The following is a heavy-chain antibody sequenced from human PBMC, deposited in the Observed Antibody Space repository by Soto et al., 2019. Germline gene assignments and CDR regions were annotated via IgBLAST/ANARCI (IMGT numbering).Heavy chain of an antibody. CDR2: ISSSGETI. J-gene: IGHJ4*02. Sequence: QVQLVESGGGLVKPGGSLRLSCVASGFTFSDYFMSWIRQAPGKGLEWLAYISSSGETIYYADSVKGRFTISRDNAKNSLYVQMNSLRDEDTAVYYCARRAVAVVYVDYWGQGTPVTVSS. D-gene: IGHD2-15*01. V-gene: IGHV3-11*01. CDR1: GFTFSDYF. CDR3: ARRAVAVVYVDY.